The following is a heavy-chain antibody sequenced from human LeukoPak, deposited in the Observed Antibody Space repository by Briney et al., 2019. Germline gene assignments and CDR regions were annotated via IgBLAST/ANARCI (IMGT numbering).Heavy chain of an antibody. V-gene: IGHV1-69*01. Sequence: SVKVSCKASGGTFSNYAISWMRQAPGQGLEWMGGIITNFGTTNYAQKYQGRVTITADESTSTVYMELSSLRSEDTAVYYCASDDFDYWGQGTLVTVSS. CDR1: GGTFSNYA. CDR3: ASDDFDY. CDR2: IITNFGTT. J-gene: IGHJ4*02.